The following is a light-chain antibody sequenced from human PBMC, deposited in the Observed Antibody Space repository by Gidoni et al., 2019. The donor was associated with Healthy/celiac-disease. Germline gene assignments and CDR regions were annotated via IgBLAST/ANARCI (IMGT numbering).Light chain of an antibody. CDR3: QQYSNYPWM. J-gene: IGKJ1*01. Sequence: QMTQSPSTLSASVGDRVTITCRASQSINSWLAWYQQKPGKAPKLLIYDASSLESGVPSRFSGSGSGTEFTLTISSLQPDDFATYYCQQYSNYPWMFXQXTKVEI. V-gene: IGKV1-5*01. CDR1: QSINSW. CDR2: DAS.